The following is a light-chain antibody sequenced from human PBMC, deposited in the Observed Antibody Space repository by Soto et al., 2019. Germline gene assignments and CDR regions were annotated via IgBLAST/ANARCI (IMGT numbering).Light chain of an antibody. CDR1: SSNIGAGYD. CDR2: GNS. CDR3: QSYDSSLSGRV. J-gene: IGLJ1*01. V-gene: IGLV1-40*01. Sequence: QALVTQPPSVSGAPGQRVTISCTGSSSNIGAGYDVHWYQQLPGTAPKLLISGNSNRPSGVPDRFSGSKSGTSASLAITGLQAEDEADYYCQSYDSSLSGRVFGTGTKVTVL.